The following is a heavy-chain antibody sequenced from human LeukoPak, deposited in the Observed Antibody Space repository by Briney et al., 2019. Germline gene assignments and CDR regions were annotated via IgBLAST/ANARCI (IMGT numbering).Heavy chain of an antibody. D-gene: IGHD2-15*01. CDR2: VSIDESNK. CDR1: GFTFTNYG. CDR3: AKIHTPVVAATAAFDY. Sequence: GGSLRLSCTASGFTFTNYGMHWVRQAPGKGLEWVALVSIDESNKYYAESLKGRFTISRDNFKNTLYLQMDSLRTEDTAVYYCAKIHTPVVAATAAFDYWGQGTPVTVSS. V-gene: IGHV3-30*18. J-gene: IGHJ4*02.